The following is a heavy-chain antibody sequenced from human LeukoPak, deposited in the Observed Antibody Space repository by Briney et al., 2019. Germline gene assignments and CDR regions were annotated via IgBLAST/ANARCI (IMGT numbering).Heavy chain of an antibody. D-gene: IGHD3-22*01. Sequence: SETLSLTCTVSGGSISTTNYYWGWIRQPPGKGLEWMGIIYDSVRTYYNPSLTSRVTISVDTSENQFSLRLSSVTAADTAVFYCASLRHYDSSALIGDYFDYWGQGTLVTVSS. V-gene: IGHV4-39*01. CDR2: IYDSVRT. J-gene: IGHJ4*02. CDR3: ASLRHYDSSALIGDYFDY. CDR1: GGSISTTNYY.